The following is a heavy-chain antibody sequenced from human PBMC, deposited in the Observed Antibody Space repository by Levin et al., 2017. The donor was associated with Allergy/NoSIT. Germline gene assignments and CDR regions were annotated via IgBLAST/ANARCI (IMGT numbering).Heavy chain of an antibody. V-gene: IGHV2-5*02. CDR2: IYWDDDK. Sequence: SGPTLVTPTQTLTLTCTFSGFSLSTGGAGVGWIRQPPGKALEWLALIYWDDDKRYSPSLKSRLTITKDTSKNQVVLTMTNMDPVDTATYFFAHRAPTQSSSSWYVQPFEYWGQGTLVTVSS. J-gene: IGHJ4*02. CDR3: AHRAPTQSSSSWYVQPFEY. CDR1: GFSLSTGGAG. D-gene: IGHD6-13*01.